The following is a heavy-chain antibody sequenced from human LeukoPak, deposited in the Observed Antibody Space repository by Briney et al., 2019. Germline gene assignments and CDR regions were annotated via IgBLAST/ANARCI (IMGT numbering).Heavy chain of an antibody. J-gene: IGHJ5*02. Sequence: PSETLSLTCTVSGGSVSNSYYWSWIRQPPGKGLEWIGYIYYSGSTNYNPSLKSRVTISVDTSKNQFSLKLSSVTAADTAVYYCARDYEGNWFDPWGQGTLVTVSS. CDR2: IYYSGST. CDR1: GGSVSNSYY. D-gene: IGHD3-16*01. CDR3: ARDYEGNWFDP. V-gene: IGHV4-59*02.